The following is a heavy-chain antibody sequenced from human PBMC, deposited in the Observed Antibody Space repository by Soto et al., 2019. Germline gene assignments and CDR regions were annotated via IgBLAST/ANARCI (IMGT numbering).Heavy chain of an antibody. Sequence: SVKVSCKASGFTFTSSAVQWVRQARGQRLEWIGWIVVGSGNTNYAQKFQERVTITRDMSTSTAYMELSSLRSEDTAVYYCAADRVSAYYYDSSGYPLALDYWG. CDR3: AADRVSAYYYDSSGYPLALDY. CDR1: GFTFTSSA. V-gene: IGHV1-58*01. CDR2: IVVGSGNT. J-gene: IGHJ4*01. D-gene: IGHD3-22*01.